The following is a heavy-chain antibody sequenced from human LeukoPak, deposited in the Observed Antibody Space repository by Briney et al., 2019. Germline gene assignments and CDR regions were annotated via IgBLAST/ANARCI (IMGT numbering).Heavy chain of an antibody. D-gene: IGHD3-10*01. J-gene: IGHJ4*02. CDR1: GFTFSSYA. V-gene: IGHV3-21*01. Sequence: GGSLRLSCAASGFTFSSYAMSWVPQAPGQGLEWFSAISGGGEDTYYADSVKGRFTISRDNAKNSLYLQMNSLRTEDAAVYYCARGPGGSGSYYDYWGQGTLVTVSS. CDR3: ARGPGGSGSYYDY. CDR2: ISGGGEDT.